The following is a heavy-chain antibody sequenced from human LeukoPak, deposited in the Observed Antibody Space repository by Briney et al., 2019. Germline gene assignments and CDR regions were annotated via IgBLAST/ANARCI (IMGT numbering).Heavy chain of an antibody. CDR1: GGSISSGGYY. D-gene: IGHD4-17*01. V-gene: IGHV4-61*08. Sequence: SETLSLTCTVSGGSISSGGYYWSWIRQHPGKGLEWIGYIYYSGSTYYNPSLKSRVTISVDTSKNQFSLKLSSVTAADTAVYYCARDRQATTAYDAFDIWGRGTMVTVSS. CDR2: IYYSGST. CDR3: ARDRQATTAYDAFDI. J-gene: IGHJ3*02.